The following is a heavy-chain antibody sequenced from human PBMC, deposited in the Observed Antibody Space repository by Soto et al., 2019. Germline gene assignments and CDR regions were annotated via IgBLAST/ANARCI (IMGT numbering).Heavy chain of an antibody. V-gene: IGHV3-66*01. J-gene: IGHJ4*02. CDR2: IYSGGST. D-gene: IGHD3-10*01. CDR1: GFTVSSSY. Sequence: GSLRLSCAASGFTVSSSYMSWVRQAPGKGLEWVSIIYSGGSTYYADFVKGRFTTSRDNSKNTLYLQMNSLRAEDTAVYYCARVVLGSGSYYFDYWGPGTLVTVSS. CDR3: ARVVLGSGSYYFDY.